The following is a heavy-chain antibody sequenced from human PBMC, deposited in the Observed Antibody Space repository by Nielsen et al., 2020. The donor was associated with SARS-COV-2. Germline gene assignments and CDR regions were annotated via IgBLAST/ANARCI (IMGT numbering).Heavy chain of an antibody. Sequence: GGSLRLSCAASGFIVSSNYMSWVRQAPGKGLEWVGRLKSNSAGGTTDLAAPVKGRFSISRDGSKNTFYLHMSSLKTEDAAMYYCTTDRTIAARPLFDYWGQGTRVIVSS. D-gene: IGHD6-6*01. CDR1: GFIVSSNY. V-gene: IGHV3-15*01. CDR3: TTDRTIAARPLFDY. CDR2: LKSNSAGGTT. J-gene: IGHJ4*02.